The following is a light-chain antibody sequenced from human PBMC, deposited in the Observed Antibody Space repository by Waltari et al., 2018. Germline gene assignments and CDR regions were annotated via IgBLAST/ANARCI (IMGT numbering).Light chain of an antibody. CDR1: SSNIGNAY. V-gene: IGLV1-51*02. Sequence: QSVLTQPPSVSAAPGQKVTISCSGSSSNIGNAYVSWYQQLPGTAPKLFIYENNKRPSGIPDRFSGSKSGTSATLGITGLQTGDEADYYCGTWDTSLSAWIFGGGTKLTVL. CDR2: ENN. J-gene: IGLJ2*01. CDR3: GTWDTSLSAWI.